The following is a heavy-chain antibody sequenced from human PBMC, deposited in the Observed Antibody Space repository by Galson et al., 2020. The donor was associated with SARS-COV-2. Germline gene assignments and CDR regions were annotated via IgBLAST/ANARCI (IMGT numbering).Heavy chain of an antibody. D-gene: IGHD2-2*01. V-gene: IGHV3-48*04. CDR2: ISSSSSTI. CDR1: GFTSSSYS. Sequence: GGSLRLSCAASGFTSSSYSMNWVRQAPGKGLEWVSYISSSSSTIYYADSVKGRFTISRDNAKNSLYLQMNSLRAEDTAVYYCATADQLLLYYYGMDVWGQGTTVTVSS. J-gene: IGHJ6*02. CDR3: ATADQLLLYYYGMDV.